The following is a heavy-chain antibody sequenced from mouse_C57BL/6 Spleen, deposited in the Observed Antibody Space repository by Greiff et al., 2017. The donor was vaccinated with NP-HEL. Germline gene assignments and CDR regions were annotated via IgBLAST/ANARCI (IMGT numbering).Heavy chain of an antibody. Sequence: VQLQQPGAELVMPGASVKLSCKASGYTFTSYWMHWVKQRPGQGLEWIGEIDPSDSYTNYNQKFKGKSTLTVDKSSSTAYMQLSSLTSEDSAVYYCASVYLDYWGQGTTRTVSS. V-gene: IGHV1-69*01. D-gene: IGHD5-1-1*01. CDR2: IDPSDSYT. CDR1: GYTFTSYW. J-gene: IGHJ2*01. CDR3: ASVYLDY.